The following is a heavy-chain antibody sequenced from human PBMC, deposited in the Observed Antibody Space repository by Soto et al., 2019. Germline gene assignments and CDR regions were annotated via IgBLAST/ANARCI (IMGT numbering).Heavy chain of an antibody. V-gene: IGHV3-48*03. Sequence: GSLRLSCAASGFTFSSYEMNWVRQAPGKGLEWVSYISSSGSTIYYADSVKGRFTISRDNAKNSLYLQMNSLRAEDTAVYYCASQNRVDTAMVAVDYWGQGTLVTVSS. J-gene: IGHJ4*02. D-gene: IGHD5-18*01. CDR2: ISSSGSTI. CDR1: GFTFSSYE. CDR3: ASQNRVDTAMVAVDY.